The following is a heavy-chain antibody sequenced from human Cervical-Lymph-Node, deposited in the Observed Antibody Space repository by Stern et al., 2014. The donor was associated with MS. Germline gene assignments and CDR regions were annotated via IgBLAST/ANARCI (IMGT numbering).Heavy chain of an antibody. Sequence: QVQLQESGPGLVKSSETLSLTCTVSGGSIRSYYWNWIRQPPGKGLEWIGYIYYSGSTNYNPSLKSRVTISVDTSKNQFSLKLSSVTAADTAVYYCARDLLKNSDYWGQGTLVTVSS. CDR2: IYYSGST. V-gene: IGHV4-59*01. CDR3: ARDLLKNSDY. D-gene: IGHD1/OR15-1a*01. J-gene: IGHJ4*02. CDR1: GGSIRSYY.